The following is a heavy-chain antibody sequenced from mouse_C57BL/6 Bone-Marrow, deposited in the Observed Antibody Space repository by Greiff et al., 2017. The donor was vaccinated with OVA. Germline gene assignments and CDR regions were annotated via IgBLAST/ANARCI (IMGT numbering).Heavy chain of an antibody. V-gene: IGHV3-6*01. CDR1: GYSITSGYY. D-gene: IGHD2-13*01. Sequence: EVQLQESGPGLVKPSQSLSLTCSVTGYSITSGYYWNWIRQFPGNKLEWMGYISYDGSNNYNPSLKNRISITRDTSKNQFFLKLNSVTTEDTATYYCAREIWDYSFAYWGQGTLVTVSA. J-gene: IGHJ3*01. CDR3: AREIWDYSFAY. CDR2: ISYDGSN.